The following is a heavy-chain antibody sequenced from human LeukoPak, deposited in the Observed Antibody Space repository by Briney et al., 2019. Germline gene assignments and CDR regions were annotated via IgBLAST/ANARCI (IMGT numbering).Heavy chain of an antibody. J-gene: IGHJ6*02. V-gene: IGHV1-2*04. CDR1: GYTFTGYY. CDR3: ARDLAAAAGYYYYYGMDV. Sequence: ASVKVSCKASGYTFTGYYMHWVRQAPGQGLEWMGWINPSSGGTNYAQKFQGWVTMTRDTSISTAYMELSRLRSDDTAVYYCARDLAAAAGYYYYYGMDVWGQGTTVTVSS. D-gene: IGHD6-13*01. CDR2: INPSSGGT.